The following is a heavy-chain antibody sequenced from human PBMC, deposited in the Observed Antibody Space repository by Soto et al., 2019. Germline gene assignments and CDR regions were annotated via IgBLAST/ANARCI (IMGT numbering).Heavy chain of an antibody. CDR1: GFAVSTNY. CDR3: ARDGYSLDAFDI. V-gene: IGHV3-66*01. J-gene: IGHJ3*02. CDR2: IYSGANT. D-gene: IGHD4-4*01. Sequence: PGGSLRLSCAASGFAVSTNYLTWVRQAPGKGLEWVSLIYSGANTYYADSVKGRFTISRDNSKNTLYLQMNSLRAEDTAVCYCARDGYSLDAFDIWGQGTMVTVSS.